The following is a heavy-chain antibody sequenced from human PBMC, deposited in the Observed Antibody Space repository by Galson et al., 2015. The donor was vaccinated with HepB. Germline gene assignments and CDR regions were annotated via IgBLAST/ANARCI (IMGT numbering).Heavy chain of an antibody. J-gene: IGHJ5*02. CDR3: AHRLATTTVTIGSGFDP. CDR1: GFSLSTRGVG. D-gene: IGHD4-17*01. CDR2: IYWDDDK. V-gene: IGHV2-5*02. Sequence: PALVKPTQTLTLTCTFSGFSLSTRGVGVGWIRQPPGKALEWLALIYWDDDKRYNPSLKSRLTITKDTSKNQVVLTMTNMDPVDTATYYCAHRLATTTVTIGSGFDPWDQGTLVTVSS.